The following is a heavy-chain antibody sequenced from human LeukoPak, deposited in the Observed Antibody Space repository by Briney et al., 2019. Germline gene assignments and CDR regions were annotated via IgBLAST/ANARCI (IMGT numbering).Heavy chain of an antibody. D-gene: IGHD6-13*01. CDR1: GFTFSSYA. J-gene: IGHJ4*02. CDR3: AKAHPGREEQQLVSRIDY. Sequence: PGGSLRLSCAASGFTFSSYAMSWVRQAPGKGLEWVSAISGSGGSTYYADSVKGRFTISRDNSKNTLYLQMNSLRAEDTAVYYCAKAHPGREEQQLVSRIDYWGQGTLVTVSS. V-gene: IGHV3-23*01. CDR2: ISGSGGST.